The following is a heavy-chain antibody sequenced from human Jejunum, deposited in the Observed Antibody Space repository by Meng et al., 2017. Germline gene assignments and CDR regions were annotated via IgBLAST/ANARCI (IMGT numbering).Heavy chain of an antibody. CDR2: INPNSGGT. Sequence: ASVKVSCKASGYTFTGYYLNWVRQAPGQGLEWMGWINPNSGGTKYAQKFQDRVTMTRDTSSSTVYMEMNSLRSDDTAIYYCASRPDEQQKALFDYWGQGTLVTVSS. CDR3: ASRPDEQQKALFDY. D-gene: IGHD6-13*01. V-gene: IGHV1-2*02. CDR1: GYTFTGYY. J-gene: IGHJ4*02.